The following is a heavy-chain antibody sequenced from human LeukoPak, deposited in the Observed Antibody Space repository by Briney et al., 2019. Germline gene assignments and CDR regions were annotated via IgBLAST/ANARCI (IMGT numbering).Heavy chain of an antibody. CDR2: IKQDGSEK. J-gene: IGHJ5*02. CDR1: GFTFSSYW. Sequence: QAGGSLRLSCAASGFTFSSYWMSWVRQAPGKGLEWVANIKQDGSEKDYVDSVKGRFTISRDNAKNSLYLQMNSLRAEDTAVYYCARGSRFGELLPNWFDPWGQGTLVTVSS. CDR3: ARGSRFGELLPNWFDP. D-gene: IGHD3-10*02. V-gene: IGHV3-7*01.